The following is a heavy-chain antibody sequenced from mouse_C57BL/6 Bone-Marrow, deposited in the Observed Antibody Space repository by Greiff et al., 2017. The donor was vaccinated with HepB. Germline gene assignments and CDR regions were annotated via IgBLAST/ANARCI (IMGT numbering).Heavy chain of an antibody. CDR2: IDPEDGES. CDR1: GFNIKDYY. D-gene: IGHD2-1*01. Sequence: VQLQQSGAELVKPGASVKLSCTASGFNIKDYYMHWVKQRTEQGLEWIGRIDPEDGESKYAPKFQGKATITADTSSNTAYLQLSSLTSEDTAVYYCAEGIYGNYLYYAMDYWGQGTSVTVSS. CDR3: AEGIYGNYLYYAMDY. V-gene: IGHV14-2*01. J-gene: IGHJ4*01.